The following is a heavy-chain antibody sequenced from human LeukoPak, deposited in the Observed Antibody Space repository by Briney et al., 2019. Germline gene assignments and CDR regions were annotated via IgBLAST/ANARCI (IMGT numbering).Heavy chain of an antibody. CDR3: ARGRSLYFDY. CDR2: IYTNVIT. J-gene: IGHJ4*02. Sequence: PSETLSLTCIVSGGSISGYYWNWIRQPAGKGLEWLGRIYTNVITNYNPSLKSRVTMSVDTSKNQFSLMLSSVTAADTAVYYCARGRSLYFDYWGQGTLVTVSS. V-gene: IGHV4-4*07. CDR1: GGSISGYY.